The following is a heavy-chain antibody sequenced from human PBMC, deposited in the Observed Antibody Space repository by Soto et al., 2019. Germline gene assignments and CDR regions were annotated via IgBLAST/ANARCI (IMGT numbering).Heavy chain of an antibody. Sequence: QVQLQQWGAGLLKPSETLSLTCAVYGGSFSGYDWSWIRQPPGKGLEWIGEINHSGSTNYNPSRKSRVPISGDTAKNQCSRKLSSVTAADTAVYDCARGPESRGWTRQAYWCDPWGQGTMVTVSS. CDR3: ARGPESRGWTRQAYWCDP. CDR2: INHSGST. V-gene: IGHV4-34*01. J-gene: IGHJ5*02. CDR1: GGSFSGYD. D-gene: IGHD6-19*01.